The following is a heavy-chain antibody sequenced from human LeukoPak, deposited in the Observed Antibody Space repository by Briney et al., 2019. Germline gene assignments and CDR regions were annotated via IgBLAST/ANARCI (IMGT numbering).Heavy chain of an antibody. J-gene: IGHJ5*02. Sequence: PGGSLRLSCAASGFIFSSYSMNWVRQAPGKGLEWVSYISSNGSAIYYADSVKGRFTISRDNAKNSLYLQMNSLGGEDTAVYYCARRGGMTGTTEGWFDPWGQGTLVTVSS. CDR3: ARRGGMTGTTEGWFDP. CDR1: GFIFSSYS. D-gene: IGHD1-20*01. CDR2: ISSNGSAI. V-gene: IGHV3-48*01.